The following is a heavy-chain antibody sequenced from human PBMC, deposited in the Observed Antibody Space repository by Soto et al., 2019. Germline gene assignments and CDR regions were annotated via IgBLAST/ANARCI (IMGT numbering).Heavy chain of an antibody. J-gene: IGHJ4*02. CDR2: TSGNDGST. CDR3: AKERSSGYYFFDN. Sequence: EVQLLESGGGLVQPGGSLRLSCAASGFTFSNYAMNWVRRAPGGGLGWVSTTSGNDGSTYYADYVKGRFPISRDVSKNTLYLQMNSLRAKDTAIYYCAKERSSGYYFFDNWGQGTLVTVSS. CDR1: GFTFSNYA. V-gene: IGHV3-23*01. D-gene: IGHD5-12*01.